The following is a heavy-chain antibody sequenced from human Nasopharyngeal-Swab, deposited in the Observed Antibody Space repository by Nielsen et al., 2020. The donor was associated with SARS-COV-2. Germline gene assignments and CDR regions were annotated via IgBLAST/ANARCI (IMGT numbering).Heavy chain of an antibody. J-gene: IGHJ6*02. D-gene: IGHD3-9*01. CDR1: GFTFSSYS. Sequence: ETLSLTCAASGFTFSSYSMNWVRQAPGKGLEWVSSISSSSSYTNYADSVKGRFTISRDNAKNSLYLQMNSLRAEDTAVYYCARVSPPLLTGPYYYYGMDVWGQGTTVTVSS. CDR3: ARVSPPLLTGPYYYYGMDV. CDR2: ISSSSSYT. V-gene: IGHV3-21*01.